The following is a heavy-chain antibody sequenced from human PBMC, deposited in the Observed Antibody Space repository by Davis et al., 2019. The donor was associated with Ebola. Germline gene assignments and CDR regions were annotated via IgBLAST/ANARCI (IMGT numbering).Heavy chain of an antibody. CDR3: AWGGRGVLLDYYYGMDV. Sequence: SVKVSCKASGGTFSRYTFTWVRQAPGQGLEWMGGIIPIFGRADYAQKFQGRVTITADGSMSTAYMELRSLRSDDTAVYYCAWGGRGVLLDYYYGMDVWGQGTTVTVSS. D-gene: IGHD3-10*01. V-gene: IGHV1-69*13. CDR1: GGTFSRYT. CDR2: IIPIFGRA. J-gene: IGHJ6*02.